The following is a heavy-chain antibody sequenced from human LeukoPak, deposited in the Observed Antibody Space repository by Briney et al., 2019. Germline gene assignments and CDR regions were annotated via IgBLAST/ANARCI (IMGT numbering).Heavy chain of an antibody. V-gene: IGHV3-73*01. CDR2: IRSKANSYAT. CDR1: GFTFSGSA. J-gene: IGHJ6*03. Sequence: GGSLKLSCAASGFTFSGSAMHWVRQASGKGLEWVGRIRSKANSYATAYAASVKGRFTISRDDSKNTAYLQMNSLKTEDTAVYYCTRLGRMTTVTQDRYYYYYYMDVWGKGTTVTVSS. CDR3: TRLGRMTTVTQDRYYYYYYMDV. D-gene: IGHD4-11*01.